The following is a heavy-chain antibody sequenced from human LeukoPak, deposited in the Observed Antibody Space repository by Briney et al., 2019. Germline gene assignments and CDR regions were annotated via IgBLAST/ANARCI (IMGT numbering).Heavy chain of an antibody. D-gene: IGHD5-24*01. CDR2: IIPIFGTT. V-gene: IGHV1-69*06. Sequence: GASVKVSCKASGGTFSSYAISWVRQAPGQGLEWMGGIIPIFGTTNYPQKFQGRVTITADKSTSTAYMELSSLRSEDTAVYYCARRPLEMATIMFAFDIWGQGTMVTVSS. J-gene: IGHJ3*02. CDR1: GGTFSSYA. CDR3: ARRPLEMATIMFAFDI.